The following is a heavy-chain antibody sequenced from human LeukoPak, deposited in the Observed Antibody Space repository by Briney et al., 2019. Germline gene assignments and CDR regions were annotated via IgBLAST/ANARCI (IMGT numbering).Heavy chain of an antibody. V-gene: IGHV3-64*01. Sequence: GGSLRLSCAAPGFTFSSYAMHWVRQAPGKGLEYVSAISNNGGSTYYANSMKGRFTISRDNSKNTLYLQMGSLRAEDMAVYYCARYQAAVGFDYWSQGTLVTVSS. CDR3: ARYQAAVGFDY. CDR1: GFTFSSYA. D-gene: IGHD6-13*01. CDR2: ISNNGGST. J-gene: IGHJ4*02.